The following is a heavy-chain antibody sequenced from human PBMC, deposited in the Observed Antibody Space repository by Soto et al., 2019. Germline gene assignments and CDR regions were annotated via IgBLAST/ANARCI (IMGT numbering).Heavy chain of an antibody. CDR2: LSGSGGST. CDR3: AKDPAIFGVDYYYYYYRDV. Sequence: EVQLLESGGGLVQPGGSLRLSCAASGFTFSSYAMSWVRQAPGKGLEWVSALSGSGGSTYYADSVKGRFTISRENSKNPLYLQMNSLRAEDTAVYYCAKDPAIFGVDYYYYYYRDVWGKGTTVTVSS. J-gene: IGHJ6*03. CDR1: GFTFSSYA. D-gene: IGHD3-3*01. V-gene: IGHV3-23*01.